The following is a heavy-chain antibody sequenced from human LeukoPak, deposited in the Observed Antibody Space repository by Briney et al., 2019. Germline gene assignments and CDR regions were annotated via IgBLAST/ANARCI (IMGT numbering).Heavy chain of an antibody. CDR2: IYYSGST. Sequence: PSETLSLTCTVSGGSISSYYWSWIRQPPGKGLEWIGYIYYSGSTNYNPSLKSRVTISVDTSKNQFSLKLSSVTAADTAVYYCARVRPKWSIAARLDFDYWGQGTLVTVSS. V-gene: IGHV4-59*01. CDR1: GGSISSYY. J-gene: IGHJ4*02. CDR3: ARVRPKWSIAARLDFDY. D-gene: IGHD6-6*01.